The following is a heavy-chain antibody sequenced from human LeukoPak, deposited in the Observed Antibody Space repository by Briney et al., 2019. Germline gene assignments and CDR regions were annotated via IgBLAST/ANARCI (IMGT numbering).Heavy chain of an antibody. CDR3: AKHHYSGSSGYYFFGY. V-gene: IGHV3-30*02. J-gene: IGHJ4*02. Sequence: GGSLRLSCAASGFAFSNFGLHWVRQAPGKGLEWVAFIPYDGSDKYYADSVKGRFTISRDNSKNTLYLQVNSLRAEDTAVYYCAKHHYSGSSGYYFFGYWGQGTLVTVSS. CDR2: IPYDGSDK. CDR1: GFAFSNFG. D-gene: IGHD3-22*01.